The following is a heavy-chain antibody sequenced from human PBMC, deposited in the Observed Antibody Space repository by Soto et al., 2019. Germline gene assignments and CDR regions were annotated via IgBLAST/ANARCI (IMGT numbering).Heavy chain of an antibody. CDR2: IYYSGST. CDR1: GGSISSGGYY. D-gene: IGHD6-13*01. CDR3: ARVDSSWYYFDY. J-gene: IGHJ4*02. V-gene: IGHV4-31*03. Sequence: SETLSLTCTVSGGSISSGGYYWSWIRHHPGKGLEWIGYIYYSGSTYYNPSLKSRVTISVDTSKNQFSLKLSSVTAADTAVYYCARVDSSWYYFDYWGQGTLVTSPQ.